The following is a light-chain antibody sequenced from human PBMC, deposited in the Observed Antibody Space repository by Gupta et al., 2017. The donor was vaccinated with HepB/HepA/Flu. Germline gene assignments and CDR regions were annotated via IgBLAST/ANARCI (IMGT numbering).Light chain of an antibody. J-gene: IGKJ5*01. CDR2: GAS. CDR3: QHYNNWPPIT. CDR1: QSVSSN. V-gene: IGKV3-15*01. Sequence: EIVMTQSPATLSVSPGERATLSCRASQSVSSNLAWYPQKPGQAPRLLIYGASTRATGIPARFIGSGSGTEFTLTISSLQSEDFAVYYCQHYNNWPPITFGQGTRLEIK.